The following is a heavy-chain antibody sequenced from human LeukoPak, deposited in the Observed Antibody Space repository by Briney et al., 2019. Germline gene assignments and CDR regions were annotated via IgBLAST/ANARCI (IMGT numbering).Heavy chain of an antibody. J-gene: IGHJ3*01. CDR2: IYTRGNT. D-gene: IGHD2-8*01. CDR3: ARASSERNGYALDV. V-gene: IGHV4-61*02. CDR1: GGSIGSGNYY. Sequence: PSETLSLTCTVSGGSIGSGNYYWTWIRQPAGMGLECIGRIYTRGNTNYNPSLKSRVTISLDTSKNQFSLELTSVTAADTAVYFCARASSERNGYALDVWGQGTMVTVSA.